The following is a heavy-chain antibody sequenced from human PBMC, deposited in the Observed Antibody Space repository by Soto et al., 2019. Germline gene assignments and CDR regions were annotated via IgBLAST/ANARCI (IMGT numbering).Heavy chain of an antibody. J-gene: IGHJ6*02. CDR3: ASQNLRIIDSSGYYPRGYYYYGMDV. V-gene: IGHV3-53*03. CDR1: GGSVSSGNYY. Sequence: TSETLSLTCSVSGGSVSSGNYYWSWIRQPPGKGLEWVSVIYSGGTIYYADSVKGRFTISRDNAKNSLYLQMNSLRAEDTAVYYCASQNLRIIDSSGYYPRGYYYYGMDVWGQGTTVTVS. CDR2: IYSGGTI. D-gene: IGHD3-22*01.